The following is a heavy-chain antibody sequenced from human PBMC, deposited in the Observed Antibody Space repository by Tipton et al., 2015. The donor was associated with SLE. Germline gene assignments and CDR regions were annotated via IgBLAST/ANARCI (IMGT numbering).Heavy chain of an antibody. D-gene: IGHD6-13*01. CDR2: IYHSGST. J-gene: IGHJ4*02. CDR3: ARACSSSWYPSDY. CDR1: GGSISSSNW. V-gene: IGHV4-4*02. Sequence: TLSLTCAVSGGSISSSNWWSWVRQPPGEGLEWIGEIYHSGSTNYNPSLKSRVTISVDTSKNQFSLKLSSVTAADTAVYYCARACSSSWYPSDYWGQGTLVTVSS.